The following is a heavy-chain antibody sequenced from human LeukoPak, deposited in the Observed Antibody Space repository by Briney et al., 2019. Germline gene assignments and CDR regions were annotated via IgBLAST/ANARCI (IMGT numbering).Heavy chain of an antibody. D-gene: IGHD2-21*01. CDR2: TSETGGAR. CDR3: AKAIARHGDLDAFDI. CDR1: GFAFSTSG. J-gene: IGHJ3*02. Sequence: GGSLRLSCVASGFAFSTSGMSWFRQAPGRGPEWVSGTSETGGARYYADSVRGRFTISKDNSKNTLFLQMDNLRAEDTALYYCAKAIARHGDLDAFDIWGQGTLVSVSS. V-gene: IGHV3-23*01.